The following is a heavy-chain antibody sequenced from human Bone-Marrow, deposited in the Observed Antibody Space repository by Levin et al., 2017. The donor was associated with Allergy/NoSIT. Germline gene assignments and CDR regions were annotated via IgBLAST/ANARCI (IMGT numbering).Heavy chain of an antibody. D-gene: IGHD3-9*01. CDR3: ARGEVDFDWLFRD. Sequence: SETLSLTCTVSGGSINSDYWSWIRQPPGKGLEWIGYIYSGGNPNYNPSVSGRVTISVDRSKNQFSLKLRSVTAADTAVYYCARGEVDFDWLFRDWGQGTLVTVSS. CDR1: GGSINSDY. CDR2: IYSGGNP. V-gene: IGHV4-59*01. J-gene: IGHJ4*02.